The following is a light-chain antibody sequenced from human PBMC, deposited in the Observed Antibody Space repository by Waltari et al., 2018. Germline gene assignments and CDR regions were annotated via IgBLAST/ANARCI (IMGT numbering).Light chain of an antibody. J-gene: IGLJ2*01. CDR2: AKH. Sequence: SSELTQDPAVSVALGQTVTITRQGDSLRRYYANWYQQKRGQATVLFIYAKHHRPSGIPDLFSGSSSGNTASLTSTGAQAEDEADYHCNSRDSSGNHLVFGGGTKLTVL. CDR3: NSRDSSGNHLV. V-gene: IGLV3-19*01. CDR1: SLRRYY.